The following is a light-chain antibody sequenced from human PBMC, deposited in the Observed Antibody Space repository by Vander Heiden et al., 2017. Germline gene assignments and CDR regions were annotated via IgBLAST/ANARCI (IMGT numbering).Light chain of an antibody. CDR1: TAPVTSGHY. V-gene: IGLV7-46*01. CDR2: DTS. J-gene: IGLJ2*01. CDR3: LLSYSGARVV. Sequence: QAVVTQAPSLPLSPVWPGTITCGPSTAPVTSGHYPCWFQQKPGQAPMTLIYDTSNKHSWPPARFSGSLLGGKAALTLSGAQPEDEAEYYCLLSYSGARVVFGGGTKLTVL.